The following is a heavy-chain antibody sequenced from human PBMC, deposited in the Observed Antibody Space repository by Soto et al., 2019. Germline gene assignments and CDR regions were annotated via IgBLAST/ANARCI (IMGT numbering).Heavy chain of an antibody. Sequence: EVQLLESGGGLVQPGGSLTLSCAASGFTFNNYAMNWVRQAPGKGLEWVSAISGSGDKTYYADSVKGRFTISRDISKNVVHLQMNSLGAADTAVYYCATVGARFRYYFDYWGQGSLVTVSS. CDR3: ATVGARFRYYFDY. CDR2: ISGSGDKT. D-gene: IGHD3-10*01. V-gene: IGHV3-23*01. J-gene: IGHJ4*02. CDR1: GFTFNNYA.